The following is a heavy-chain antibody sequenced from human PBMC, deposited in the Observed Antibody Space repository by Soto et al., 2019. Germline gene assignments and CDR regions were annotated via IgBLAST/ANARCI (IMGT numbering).Heavy chain of an antibody. V-gene: IGHV3-30*18. D-gene: IGHD4-17*01. J-gene: IGHJ5*02. CDR2: ISYHGSIK. CDR3: AKVRNVYGAMGWFDP. Sequence: PGGSLRLSCAASGFIFSTSGMHWVRQSPGRGLEWVAVISYHGSIKYYADSVKGRFTISRDNSKNTLYLEMNSLRTDDTAVYYCAKVRNVYGAMGWFDPWGQGTLVTVSS. CDR1: GFIFSTSG.